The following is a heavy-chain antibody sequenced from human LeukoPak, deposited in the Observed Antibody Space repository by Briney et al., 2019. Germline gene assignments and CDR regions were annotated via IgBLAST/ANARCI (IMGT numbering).Heavy chain of an antibody. CDR1: GFTFSDYA. CDR3: AKALAYYFDSSGYGASGI. D-gene: IGHD3-22*01. V-gene: IGHV3-23*01. CDR2: IVSGGGST. Sequence: GGSLRLSCAASGFTFSDYAMTWVRQAPGKGLEWVSFIVSGGGSTYYADSVKGRFTISRDNTKNTLYLQMSSLRAEDAAVYYCAKALAYYFDSSGYGASGIWGQGTMVTVSS. J-gene: IGHJ3*02.